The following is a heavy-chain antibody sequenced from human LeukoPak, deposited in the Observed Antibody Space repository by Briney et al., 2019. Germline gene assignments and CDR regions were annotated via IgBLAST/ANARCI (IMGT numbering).Heavy chain of an antibody. Sequence: PGGSLRLSRAASGFTFSNYWMHWVRQAPGKGLVWVSRINSDGINTSYADSVKGRFTISRDNAKNTLNLQMNSLRAGDTAVYYCARDLGQYYDTSDNWFDPWGQGTLVTVSS. J-gene: IGHJ5*02. CDR3: ARDLGQYYDTSDNWFDP. CDR1: GFTFSNYW. D-gene: IGHD3-22*01. V-gene: IGHV3-74*01. CDR2: INSDGINT.